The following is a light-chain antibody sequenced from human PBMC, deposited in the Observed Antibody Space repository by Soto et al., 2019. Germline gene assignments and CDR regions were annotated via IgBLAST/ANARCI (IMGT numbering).Light chain of an antibody. CDR2: GAS. CDR1: QSISSN. J-gene: IGKJ4*01. V-gene: IGKV3-15*01. Sequence: EIVMTQSPATLSVSPGERATLSCRASQSISSNLAWYQQKPGQAPRLLIYGASTRATVIPARFSGSGFGTEFTLTISSLQSEDFAVYYCQQYNNWPLTFGGGTKVEIK. CDR3: QQYNNWPLT.